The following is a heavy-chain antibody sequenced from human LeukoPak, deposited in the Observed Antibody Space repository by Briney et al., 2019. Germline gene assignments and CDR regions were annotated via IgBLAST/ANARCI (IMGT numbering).Heavy chain of an antibody. V-gene: IGHV4-38-2*02. CDR3: ARDPTPYYDFWSGYYTVRPYYFDY. Sequence: SETLSLTCTVSGYSISSGYYWGWIRPPPGKGLEWIGSIYHGGSTYYNPSLKSRVTISVDTSKNKFSLKLSSVTAADTAVYYCARDPTPYYDFWSGYYTVRPYYFDYWGQGTLVTVSS. CDR1: GYSISSGYY. J-gene: IGHJ4*02. CDR2: IYHGGST. D-gene: IGHD3-3*01.